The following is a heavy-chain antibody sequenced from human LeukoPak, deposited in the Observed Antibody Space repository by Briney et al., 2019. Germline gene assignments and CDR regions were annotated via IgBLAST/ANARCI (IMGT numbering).Heavy chain of an antibody. CDR2: IYYSGST. Sequence: SQTLSLTCTVSGGSISSGDYYWNWIRPPPGKGLEWIGYIYYSGSTYYNPSLKSRVTISVDTSKNQFSLKLSSVTAADTAVYYCARGRGYYDSSGYWFDYWGQGTLVTVSS. D-gene: IGHD3-22*01. CDR3: ARGRGYYDSSGYWFDY. V-gene: IGHV4-30-4*08. J-gene: IGHJ4*02. CDR1: GGSISSGDYY.